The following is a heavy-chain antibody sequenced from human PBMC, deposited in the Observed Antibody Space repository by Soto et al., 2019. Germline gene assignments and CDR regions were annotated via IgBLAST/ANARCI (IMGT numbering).Heavy chain of an antibody. V-gene: IGHV4-59*01. D-gene: IGHD4-17*01. CDR2: IYYSGST. J-gene: IGHJ4*02. CDR1: GGSISNYY. CDR3: ARALDGDFDY. Sequence: SETLSLTCTVSGGSISNYYWNWIRQPPGKGLEWIGYIYYSGSTNYNPSLKSRVTISVDMSKKQFSLKLNSVTAADTAVYYCARALDGDFDYWGQGTLVTVSS.